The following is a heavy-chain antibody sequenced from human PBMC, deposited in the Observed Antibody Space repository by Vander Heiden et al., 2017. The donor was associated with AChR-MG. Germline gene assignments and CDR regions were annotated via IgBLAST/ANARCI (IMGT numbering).Heavy chain of an antibody. CDR3: ARGGGSYPPRIYYYGMDV. J-gene: IGHJ6*02. V-gene: IGHV1-69*01. Sequence: QVQLVQSGAEVKKPGSSVKVSCQASGGTFSSYAISWVRQAPGQGLEWMGGIIPIFGTANYAQKFQGRVTITADESTSTAYMELSSLRSEDTAVYYCARGGGSYPPRIYYYGMDVWGQGTTVTVSS. D-gene: IGHD1-26*01. CDR1: GGTFSSYA. CDR2: IIPIFGTA.